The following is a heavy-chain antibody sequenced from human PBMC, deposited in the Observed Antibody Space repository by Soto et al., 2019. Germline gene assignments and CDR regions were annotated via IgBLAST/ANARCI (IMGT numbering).Heavy chain of an antibody. V-gene: IGHV1-18*01. CDR1: GYTFTSYG. Sequence: ASVKVSCKASGYTFTSYGISWVRQAPGQGLEWMGWISADIGNTNYAQKFQGRVTMTTDKSTSTVYMELRSLRSEDTAVYYCARDGSSGWYGGNWFGPWGQGTLVTVSS. CDR2: ISADIGNT. CDR3: ARDGSSGWYGGNWFGP. D-gene: IGHD6-19*01. J-gene: IGHJ5*02.